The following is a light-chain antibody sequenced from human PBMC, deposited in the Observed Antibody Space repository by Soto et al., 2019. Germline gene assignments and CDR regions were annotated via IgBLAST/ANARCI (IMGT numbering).Light chain of an antibody. CDR2: DAS. J-gene: IGKJ1*01. CDR1: QSISSW. CDR3: QQYNSYVWT. Sequence: DIQMTQSPSTLSASVGDRVTITCRASQSISSWLAWYQQKPGKAPKLLIYDASSLESGVPSRFSGSGSGTEFPLPISSLQPDDFATYYCQQYNSYVWTFGQGTKVEIK. V-gene: IGKV1-5*01.